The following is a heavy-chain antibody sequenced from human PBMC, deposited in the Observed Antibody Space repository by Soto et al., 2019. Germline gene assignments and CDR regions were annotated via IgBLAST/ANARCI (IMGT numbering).Heavy chain of an antibody. J-gene: IGHJ4*02. CDR2: RYYSEST. Sequence: TLSLTCTVSGGSITTGGYYWSWIRQLPGKGLEWIGHRYYSESTYYNPSLKSRVSISLGTSKNQFSLKLSFVTAADTAMYYCARTKCSGGSCYSWSLDYWSQGTPVTV. V-gene: IGHV4-31*03. CDR1: GGSITTGGYY. CDR3: ARTKCSGGSCYSWSLDY. D-gene: IGHD2-15*01.